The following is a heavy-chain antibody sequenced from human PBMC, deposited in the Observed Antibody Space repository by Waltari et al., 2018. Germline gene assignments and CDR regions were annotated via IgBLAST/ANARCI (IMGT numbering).Heavy chain of an antibody. CDR1: GFIFSSYA. Sequence: EVQVLESGGDLVQPGGSLRLTCAASGFIFSSYAINWVRQAPGKGLEWVSGINGDGHKTYYADSVKGRFTLSRDNSKDTLTLQMNNLRGEDTAIYYCAKAHFYDTSGYIEHWGQGTLVTVSS. CDR3: AKAHFYDTSGYIEH. V-gene: IGHV3-23*01. J-gene: IGHJ5*02. CDR2: INGDGHKT. D-gene: IGHD3-22*01.